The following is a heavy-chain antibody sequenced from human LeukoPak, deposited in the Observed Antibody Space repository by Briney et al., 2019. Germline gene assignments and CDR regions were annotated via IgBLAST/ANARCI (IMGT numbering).Heavy chain of an antibody. J-gene: IGHJ6*03. Sequence: KTSETLSLTCAVYGGSFSGYYWSWIRQPPGKGLEWTGEINHSGNTNSNPSLKSRVTMSVDTSKNQFSLKLSSLTAADTAMYYCARREPHGDYGGKIRYYYYMDVWGKGTTITISS. CDR1: GGSFSGYY. CDR3: ARREPHGDYGGKIRYYYYMDV. V-gene: IGHV4-34*01. D-gene: IGHD4-23*01. CDR2: INHSGNT.